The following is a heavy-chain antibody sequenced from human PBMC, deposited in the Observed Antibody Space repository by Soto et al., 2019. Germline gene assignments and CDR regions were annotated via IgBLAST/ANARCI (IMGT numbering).Heavy chain of an antibody. CDR1: GFTFSSYG. Sequence: QVQLVESGGGVVQPGTSLRLSCAASGFTFSSYGMHWVRQAPGKGLEWVAVVSYDGRNKYYADAVRGRFTISRDNSGSTLDLQMNSLRAEDTAVYYCAKQGDYDGLFEYWGRGTLVTVSS. CDR3: AKQGDYDGLFEY. CDR2: VSYDGRNK. D-gene: IGHD4-17*01. J-gene: IGHJ4*02. V-gene: IGHV3-30*18.